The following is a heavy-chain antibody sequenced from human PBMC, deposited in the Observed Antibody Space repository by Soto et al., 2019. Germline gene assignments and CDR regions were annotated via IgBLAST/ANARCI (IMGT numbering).Heavy chain of an antibody. J-gene: IGHJ6*02. D-gene: IGHD2-2*01. CDR3: ARGIVDCSSTSCYGRAYYYYGMDV. V-gene: IGHV1-69*01. CDR1: GGTFSSYA. Sequence: QVQLVQSGAEVKKPGSSVKVSCKASGGTFSSYAISWVRQAPGQGLEWMGGIIPNFGTANYAQKFQGRVTITADEYTSTAYMELSSLRSEDTAVYYCARGIVDCSSTSCYGRAYYYYGMDVWGQGTTVTVSS. CDR2: IIPNFGTA.